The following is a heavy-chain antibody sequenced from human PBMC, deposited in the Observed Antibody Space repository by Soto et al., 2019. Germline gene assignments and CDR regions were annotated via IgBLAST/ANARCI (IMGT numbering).Heavy chain of an antibody. CDR3: AKSPSRAYYDFWSGSTYGMDV. J-gene: IGHJ6*02. V-gene: IGHV3-9*01. CDR1: GFTFDDYA. Sequence: SLRLSCAASGFTFDDYAMHWVRQAPGKGLEWVSGISWNSGSIGYADSVKGRFTISRDNAKNSLYLQMNSLRAEDTALYYCAKSPSRAYYDFWSGSTYGMDVWGQGTTVTV. CDR2: ISWNSGSI. D-gene: IGHD3-3*01.